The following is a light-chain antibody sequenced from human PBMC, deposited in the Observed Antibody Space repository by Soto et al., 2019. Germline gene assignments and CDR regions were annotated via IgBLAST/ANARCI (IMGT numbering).Light chain of an antibody. CDR2: DVS. J-gene: IGKJ4*02. V-gene: IGKV3-11*01. CDR1: QSVDSY. Sequence: EIVLTQSPATLSLSPGERATLSCRASQSVDSYLTWNQQKPGQAPRLLIYDVSKRATGIPVRCSGSGSGPSFTLTISSLEPEDVAIYYCQQRRNWPLTVGGGIKVEIK. CDR3: QQRRNWPLT.